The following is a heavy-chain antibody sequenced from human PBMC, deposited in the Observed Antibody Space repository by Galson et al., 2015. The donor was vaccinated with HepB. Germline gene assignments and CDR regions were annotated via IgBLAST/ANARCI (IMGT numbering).Heavy chain of an antibody. CDR3: AIQGSSSWPQYYYYYGMDV. D-gene: IGHD6-13*01. Sequence: SVKVSCKASGYTFTSYGISWVRQAPGQGLEWMGWMNPNSGNTGYAQKFQGRVTMTRNTSISTAYMELSSLRSEDTAVYYCAIQGSSSWPQYYYYYGMDVWGQGTTVTVSS. CDR2: MNPNSGNT. CDR1: GYTFTSYG. J-gene: IGHJ6*02. V-gene: IGHV1-8*02.